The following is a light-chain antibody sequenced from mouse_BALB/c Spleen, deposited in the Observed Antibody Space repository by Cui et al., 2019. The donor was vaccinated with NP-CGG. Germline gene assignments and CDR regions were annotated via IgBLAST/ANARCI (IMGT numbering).Light chain of an antibody. CDR1: TGAVTTSNY. CDR2: GTN. Sequence: HAVVTHEDALTTSPGETVTLTCRSSTGAVTTSNYANWVQEKPDHLFTGLIGGTNNRAPGVPARFSGSLIGDKAALTITGAQTEDEAIYFCALWYSNHWVFGGGTKLTVL. V-gene: IGLV1*01. J-gene: IGLJ1*01. CDR3: ALWYSNHWV.